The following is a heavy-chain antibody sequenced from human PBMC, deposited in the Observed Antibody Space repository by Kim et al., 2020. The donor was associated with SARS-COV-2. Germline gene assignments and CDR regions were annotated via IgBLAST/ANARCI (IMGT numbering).Heavy chain of an antibody. CDR1: GFTFSSYG. Sequence: GGSLRLSCAASGFTFSSYGMHWVRQAPGKGLEWVAVIWYDGSNKYYVDSVKGRFTISRDNSKNTLYLQMNSLRAEDTAVYYCARGQGTYYYGSGSYYKNPGGFDYWGQGTLVTVSS. J-gene: IGHJ4*02. D-gene: IGHD3-10*01. V-gene: IGHV3-33*01. CDR2: IWYDGSNK. CDR3: ARGQGTYYYGSGSYYKNPGGFDY.